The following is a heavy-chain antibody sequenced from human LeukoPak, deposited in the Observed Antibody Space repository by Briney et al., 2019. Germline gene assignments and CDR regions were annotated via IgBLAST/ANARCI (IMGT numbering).Heavy chain of an antibody. Sequence: ASVTVSCKASGYTVNDYYMHWVRQAPGQGLEWMGWIDFKNGGTKYAQKFQGRVTLTRDTSISTVYMELSSLRSDDAAVFYCTRRSGDSGCDYWGQGTLVTVSS. CDR3: TRRSGDSGCDY. V-gene: IGHV1-2*02. J-gene: IGHJ4*02. CDR2: IDFKNGGT. D-gene: IGHD1-26*01. CDR1: GYTVNDYY.